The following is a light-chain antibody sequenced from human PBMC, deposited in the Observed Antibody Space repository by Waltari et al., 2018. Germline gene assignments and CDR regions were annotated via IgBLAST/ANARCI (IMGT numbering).Light chain of an antibody. J-gene: IGKJ2*01. V-gene: IGKV1-33*01. CDR3: QQYRSLPLT. Sequence: DIQLTQTPSSLSASVGDRLTITCQASQDTGDSLNWFQHKPGTPPELLIYSVSRLDYGVPSRFTGSRSGTNYSFSISNRQPDDIATYFCQQYRSLPLTFGQGTK. CDR1: QDTGDS. CDR2: SVS.